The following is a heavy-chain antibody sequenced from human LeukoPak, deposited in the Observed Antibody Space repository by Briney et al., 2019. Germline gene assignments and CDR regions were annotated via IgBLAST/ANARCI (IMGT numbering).Heavy chain of an antibody. D-gene: IGHD5-24*01. CDR1: GYTFTGYY. CDR3: ARDRGGYNQNAFDI. V-gene: IGHV1-69*13. J-gene: IGHJ3*02. Sequence: ASVKVSCKASGYTFTGYYMHWVRQAPGQGLEWMGGIIPIFGTANYAQKFQGRVTITADESTSTAYMELSSLRSEDTAVCYCARDRGGYNQNAFDIWGQGTMVTVSS. CDR2: IIPIFGTA.